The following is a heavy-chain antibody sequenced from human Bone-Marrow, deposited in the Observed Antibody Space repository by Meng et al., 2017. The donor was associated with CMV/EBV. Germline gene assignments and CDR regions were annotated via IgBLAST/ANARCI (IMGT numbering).Heavy chain of an antibody. CDR3: ALVVGYCSSTSCPPWFDP. CDR1: TFSSYG. V-gene: IGHV3-30*03. J-gene: IGHJ5*02. Sequence: TFSSYGMHWVGKAPGKGLEWVAIISYDGSNKYYEEKEKGRITITRDNSKNTLYLQMNSLRAEDTAVYYCALVVGYCSSTSCPPWFDPWGQGTLVTVPS. CDR2: ISYDGSNK. D-gene: IGHD2-2*03.